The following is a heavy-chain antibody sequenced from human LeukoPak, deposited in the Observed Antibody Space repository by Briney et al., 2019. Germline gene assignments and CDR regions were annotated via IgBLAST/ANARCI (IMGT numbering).Heavy chain of an antibody. D-gene: IGHD6-6*01. CDR3: ARDHSSSSRASDY. J-gene: IGHJ4*02. CDR1: GYTFISYG. CDR2: ISGYNGNT. Sequence: ASVKVSCKASGYTFISYGVSWVRQAPGRGLEWMGWISGYNGNTNYAQKLQGRVTMTTDTSTSTVYMELRSLRSDDTAVYYCARDHSSSSRASDYWGQGTLVTVSS. V-gene: IGHV1-18*01.